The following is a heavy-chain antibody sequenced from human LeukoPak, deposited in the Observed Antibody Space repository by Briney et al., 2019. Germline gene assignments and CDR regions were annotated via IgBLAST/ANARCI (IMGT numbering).Heavy chain of an antibody. CDR3: AREGDSDYFDY. Sequence: GGSLRLSCEGSAFIFSGHWMNWVRQTPGKGLEWVASIKEDGSERQYVDSVKGRFSISRDNTKGSLFLQLNSLRAEDTAVYYCAREGDSDYFDYWGQGTLVTVSS. CDR1: AFIFSGHW. D-gene: IGHD3-16*01. J-gene: IGHJ4*02. V-gene: IGHV3-7*01. CDR2: IKEDGSER.